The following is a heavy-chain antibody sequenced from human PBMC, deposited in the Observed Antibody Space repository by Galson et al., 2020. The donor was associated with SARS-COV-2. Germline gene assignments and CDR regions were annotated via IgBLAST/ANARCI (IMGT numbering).Heavy chain of an antibody. CDR3: ARRPGGTGTTVYYFDY. D-gene: IGHD1-7*01. CDR1: GYSFTSYW. Sequence: KIGESLKISCKGSGYSFTSYWIGWVRQMPGKGLEWMGIIYPGDSDTRYSPSFQGQVTISADKSISTAYLQWSSLKASDTAMYYCARRPGGTGTTVYYFDYWGQGTLVTVSS. J-gene: IGHJ4*02. V-gene: IGHV5-51*01. CDR2: IYPGDSDT.